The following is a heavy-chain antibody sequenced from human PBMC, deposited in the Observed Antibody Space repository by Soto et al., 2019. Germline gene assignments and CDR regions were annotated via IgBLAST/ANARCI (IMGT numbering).Heavy chain of an antibody. D-gene: IGHD3-10*01. CDR2: ISNSGCT. V-gene: IGHV4-4*09. CDR1: GGSISSYY. Sequence: SETLSLTCIVSGGSISSYYWSWIRQPPGKGLEWIGEISNSGCTSYNPSLKSRVCISVDTSKNQFSLKLTSVTAADTAVYYCTTQGFGGLHGLVDVWGQGTTVTVSS. J-gene: IGHJ6*02. CDR3: TTQGFGGLHGLVDV.